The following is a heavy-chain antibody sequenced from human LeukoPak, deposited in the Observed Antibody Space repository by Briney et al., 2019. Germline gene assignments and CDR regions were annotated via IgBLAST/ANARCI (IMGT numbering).Heavy chain of an antibody. D-gene: IGHD2-2*01. CDR1: GFTFSSYE. V-gene: IGHV3-48*03. Sequence: PGGSPRLSCAASGFTFSSYEMNWVRQAPGKGLEWVSYISSSGSTIYYADSVKGRFTISRDNAKKSLYPQIHSLRAEDTAVYYCAGQCTGTNCYHYWGQGTLVTVSS. J-gene: IGHJ4*02. CDR3: AGQCTGTNCYHY. CDR2: ISSSGSTI.